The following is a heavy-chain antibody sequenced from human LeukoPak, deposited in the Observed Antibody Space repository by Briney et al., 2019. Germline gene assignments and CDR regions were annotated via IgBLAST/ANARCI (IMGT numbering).Heavy chain of an antibody. CDR1: GGSISSGGYY. Sequence: PSQTLSLTCTVSGGSISSGGYYWSWIRQHPGKGLEWIGYIYYSGSTYYNPSLKSRVTISVDTSNNQFSLKLSSVTAADTAVYYCASYYYGSGSYYITHWGQGTLVTVSS. V-gene: IGHV4-31*03. D-gene: IGHD3-10*01. CDR2: IYYSGST. CDR3: ASYYYGSGSYYITH. J-gene: IGHJ4*02.